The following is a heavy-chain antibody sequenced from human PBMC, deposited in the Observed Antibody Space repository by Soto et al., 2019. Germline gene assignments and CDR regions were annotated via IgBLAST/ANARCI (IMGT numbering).Heavy chain of an antibody. D-gene: IGHD3-16*01. CDR1: GFAFNTYD. CDR3: AKNQWGNVFDI. V-gene: IGHV3-23*01. J-gene: IGHJ3*02. Sequence: EVQLLESGGGLVQPGGSLRLSCAASGFAFNTYDMTWVRQAPGKGLEWVSTISKSGATPYYADSVRGRFTISRDNSKNTLHLQMNSLRDEDTALYYCAKNQWGNVFDIWGQGTMLTVSS. CDR2: ISKSGATP.